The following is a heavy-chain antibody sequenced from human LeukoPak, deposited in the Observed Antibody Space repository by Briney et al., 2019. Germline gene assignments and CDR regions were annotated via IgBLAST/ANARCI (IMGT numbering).Heavy chain of an antibody. J-gene: IGHJ5*02. V-gene: IGHV3-23*01. CDR2: ISGSGGST. D-gene: IGHD4-17*01. CDR1: GFTFSSYV. CDR3: ARDGTTVTTIRWFDP. Sequence: GGSLRLSCAASGFTFSSYVMSWVRQAPGKGLEWVSAISGSGGSTYYADSVKGRFTISRDNAKNSLYLQMNSLRAEDTAVYYCARDGTTVTTIRWFDPWGQGTLVTVSS.